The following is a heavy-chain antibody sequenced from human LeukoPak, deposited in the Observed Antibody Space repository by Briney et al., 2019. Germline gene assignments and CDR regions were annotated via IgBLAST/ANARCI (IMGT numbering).Heavy chain of an antibody. CDR3: ARGVSSGSNFYYYYMDV. V-gene: IGHV1-2*02. CDR2: INPNSGGT. CDR1: GYTFTDYY. J-gene: IGHJ6*03. D-gene: IGHD1-26*01. Sequence: ASVKVSCKASGYTFTDYYMHWVRQAPGQGLEWMGWINPNSGGTNYAQKFQGSVTMTRDTSINTAYMEVSRLTSDDMAVYYCARGVSSGSNFYYYYMDVWGKGTTATVSS.